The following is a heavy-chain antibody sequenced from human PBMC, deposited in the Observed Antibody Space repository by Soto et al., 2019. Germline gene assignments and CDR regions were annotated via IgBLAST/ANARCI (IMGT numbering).Heavy chain of an antibody. V-gene: IGHV3-23*01. D-gene: IGHD6-19*01. CDR1: GFTFSSYA. CDR2: ISGSGGST. Sequence: EVQLLESGGGLVQPGGSLRLSCAASGFTFSSYAMSWVRQAPGKGLEWVSAISGSGGSTYYADSVKGRFTISRDNSKNTLYLQMNSLRGEDTAVYYCARRSSGWYFEYWGPGTLVTVSS. CDR3: ARRSSGWYFEY. J-gene: IGHJ4*02.